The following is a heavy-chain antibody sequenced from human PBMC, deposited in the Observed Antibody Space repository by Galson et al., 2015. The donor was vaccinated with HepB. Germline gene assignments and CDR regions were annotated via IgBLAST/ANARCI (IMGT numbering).Heavy chain of an antibody. J-gene: IGHJ3*02. CDR3: ARVGNIAVSPGAFDI. D-gene: IGHD6-19*01. V-gene: IGHV1-2*02. CDR2: INPNSGGT. CDR1: GYTFTGYY. Sequence: SVKVSCKASGYTFTGYYMHWVRQAPGQGLEWMGWINPNSGGTNYAQKFQGRVTMTRDTSISTAYMELSRLRSDDTAVYYCARVGNIAVSPGAFDIWGQGTMVTVSS.